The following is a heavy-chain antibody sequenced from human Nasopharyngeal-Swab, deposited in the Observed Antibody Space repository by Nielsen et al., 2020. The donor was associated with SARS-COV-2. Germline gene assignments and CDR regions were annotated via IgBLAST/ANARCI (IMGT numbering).Heavy chain of an antibody. Sequence: SETLSLTCTVSGGSISSSSYYWGWIRQPPGKGLEWIGSIYYSGSTYYNPSLKSRVTISVDTSKNQFSLKLSSVTAADTAVYYCARDLPSLSRWKVDDYWGQGTLVTVSS. J-gene: IGHJ4*02. CDR2: IYYSGST. CDR3: ARDLPSLSRWKVDDY. V-gene: IGHV4-39*07. D-gene: IGHD1-1*01. CDR1: GGSISSSSYY.